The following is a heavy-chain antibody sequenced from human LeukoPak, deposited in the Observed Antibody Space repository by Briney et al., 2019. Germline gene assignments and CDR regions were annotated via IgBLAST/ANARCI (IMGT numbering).Heavy chain of an antibody. CDR3: ARGPLSSSGPYPGYYYYYGMDV. Sequence: SETLSLTCAVYGGSFSGYYWSWIRQPPGKGLEWIGYIYYSGSTNYNPSLKSRVTISVDTSKNQFSLKLSSVTAADTAVYYCARGPLSSSGPYPGYYYYYGMDVWGQGTTVTVSS. CDR1: GGSFSGYY. J-gene: IGHJ6*02. CDR2: IYYSGST. V-gene: IGHV4-59*01. D-gene: IGHD1-26*01.